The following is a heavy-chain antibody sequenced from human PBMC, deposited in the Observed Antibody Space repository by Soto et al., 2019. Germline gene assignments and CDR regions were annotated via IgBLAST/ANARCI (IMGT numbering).Heavy chain of an antibody. D-gene: IGHD3-22*01. J-gene: IGHJ4*02. Sequence: XGSLRLSCSASGVTFSSYAVSWVRQTPGKGPEWISSISGSGSTIYYADSVKGRFTISRDNSKNTLYLQMGSLRAEDTAVYYCAKVFYYYDSSGYYYFDSWGQGTLATVSS. CDR1: GVTFSSYA. CDR3: AKVFYYYDSSGYYYFDS. CDR2: ISGSGSTI. V-gene: IGHV3-23*01.